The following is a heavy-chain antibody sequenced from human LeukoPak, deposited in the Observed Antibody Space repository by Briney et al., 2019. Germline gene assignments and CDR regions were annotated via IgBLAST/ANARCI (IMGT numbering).Heavy chain of an antibody. V-gene: IGHV3-21*04. CDR3: AKAPTATVVFFES. CDR1: GFTFSSYS. J-gene: IGHJ4*02. Sequence: PGGSLRLSCAASGFTFSSYSMNWVRQAPGKGLEWVSSISSSSSYIYYADSVKGRFTISRDNSKNIMFLQMNSLRAEDTAIYYCAKAPTATVVFFESWGQGSLVTVSS. CDR2: ISSSSSYI. D-gene: IGHD4-23*01.